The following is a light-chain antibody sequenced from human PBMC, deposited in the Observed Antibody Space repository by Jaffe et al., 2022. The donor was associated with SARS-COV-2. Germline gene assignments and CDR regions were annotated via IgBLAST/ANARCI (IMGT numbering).Light chain of an antibody. V-gene: IGLV3-1*01. J-gene: IGLJ3*02. CDR1: QLADKY. CDR2: QDT. Sequence: SFDLSQSPSVSVSPGQTASITCSGDQLADKYVSWYQQKPGQSPVLVIYQDTKRPSGIPERISGSTSGNTATLTISGTQPMDEADYYCQAWDTPTVFGGGTRLTVL. CDR3: QAWDTPTV.